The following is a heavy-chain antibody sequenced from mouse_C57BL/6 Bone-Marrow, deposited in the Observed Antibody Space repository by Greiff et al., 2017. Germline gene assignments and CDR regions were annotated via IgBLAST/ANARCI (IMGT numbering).Heavy chain of an antibody. D-gene: IGHD2-3*01. J-gene: IGHJ3*01. CDR2: VDPENGDT. V-gene: IGHV14-4*01. CDR1: GFNITDDY. Sequence: EVQLQPSGAELVRPGASVKLSCTASGFNITDDYMHWVKQRPEQGLELIGWVDPENGDTEYATKFQGKATITAETSSNTAYLQFSSLTTEDTAVYYCTTRTIDDGDYGRAYWGQGTLVTVSA. CDR3: TTRTIDDGDYGRAY.